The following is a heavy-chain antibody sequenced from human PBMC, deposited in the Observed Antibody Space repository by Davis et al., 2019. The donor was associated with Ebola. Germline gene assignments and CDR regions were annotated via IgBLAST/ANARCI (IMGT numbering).Heavy chain of an antibody. J-gene: IGHJ4*02. V-gene: IGHV3-23*01. CDR3: AKDRWSRVYYDNSGYFGLFDH. CDR2: ISSSGDHV. D-gene: IGHD3-22*01. CDR1: GFTFSEYA. Sequence: GGSLRLSCAASGFTFSEYAMSWVRQAPGKGLEWVSSISSSGDHVYYADSVKGRLTISRDNSKNTLYLQMNSLRADDTAVYFCAKDRWSRVYYDNSGYFGLFDHWGQGTLVSVSS.